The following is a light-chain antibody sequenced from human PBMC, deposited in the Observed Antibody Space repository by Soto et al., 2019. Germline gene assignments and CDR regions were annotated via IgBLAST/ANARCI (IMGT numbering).Light chain of an antibody. J-gene: IGLJ3*02. V-gene: IGLV2-14*02. CDR1: SSDVGGSGL. Sequence: QSALTQPASVSGSPAQSITISCTGSSSDVGGSGLVSWYQQYPGKAPKLMIYEVRNRPSGVSNRFSGSKSGNTASLTISGVQAEDEADYYCSSYTARSTWVFGGGTKLTVL. CDR2: EVR. CDR3: SSYTARSTWV.